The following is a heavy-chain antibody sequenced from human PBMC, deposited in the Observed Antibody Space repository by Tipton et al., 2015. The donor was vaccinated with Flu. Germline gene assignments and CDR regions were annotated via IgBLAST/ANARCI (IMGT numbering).Heavy chain of an antibody. CDR1: GGSFSGYY. D-gene: IGHD1-14*01. Sequence: LRLSCAVYGGSFSGYYWSWIRQPPGKGLEWIGSIYYSGSTYYNPSLKSRVTISVDTSKNQFSLKLSSVTAADTAVYYCATTGGYYYGMDVWGQGTTVTVSS. J-gene: IGHJ6*02. CDR2: IYYSGST. V-gene: IGHV4-34*01. CDR3: ATTGGYYYGMDV.